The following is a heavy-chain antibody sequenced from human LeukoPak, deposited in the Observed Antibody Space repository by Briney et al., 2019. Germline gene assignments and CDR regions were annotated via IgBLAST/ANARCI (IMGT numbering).Heavy chain of an antibody. J-gene: IGHJ4*02. CDR1: GFTFDAFG. CDR3: ARVWAWGSGNYFDN. D-gene: IGHD7-27*01. V-gene: IGHV3-20*04. CDR2: IRGDAGST. Sequence: GGSLRLSCAASGFTFDAFGMTWVRQAPGKGLEWVSAIRGDAGSTGYADSVKGRFTISRDNAKNSLYLQMNSLRVEDTALYYCARVWAWGSGNYFDNWRQGTLVTVSS.